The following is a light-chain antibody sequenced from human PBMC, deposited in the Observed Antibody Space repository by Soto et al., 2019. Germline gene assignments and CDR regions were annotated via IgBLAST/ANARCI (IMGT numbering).Light chain of an antibody. J-gene: IGKJ4*01. CDR2: DAS. V-gene: IGKV1-33*01. Sequence: DIQMTQSPSSLSASVGDRVTITCQASQDISIYLNWYKQRPGKAPEVLIYDASNLERGVTSRFSGSGSGTDFTLTITGLRPEDFATYYCQQRDTLLTFGGGTTVEL. CDR1: QDISIY. CDR3: QQRDTLLT.